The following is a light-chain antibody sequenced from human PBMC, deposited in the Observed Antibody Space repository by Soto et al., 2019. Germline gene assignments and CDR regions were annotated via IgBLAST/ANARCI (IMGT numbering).Light chain of an antibody. CDR3: SSYTSSSTLYV. CDR2: EVT. CDR1: SSDVGGYNY. J-gene: IGLJ1*01. V-gene: IGLV2-14*01. Sequence: QSVLNQPASVSGSPGQSITISCTGTSSDVGGYNYVSWYKQHPGKAPKLMIYEVTNRPSGVSNRFSGSKSGNTASLTISGLQAEDEADYYCSSYTSSSTLYVFGTGTKVTVL.